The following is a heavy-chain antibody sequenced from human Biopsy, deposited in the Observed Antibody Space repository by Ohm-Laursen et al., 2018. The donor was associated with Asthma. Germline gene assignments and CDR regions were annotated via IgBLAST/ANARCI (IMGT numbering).Heavy chain of an antibody. CDR2: ISYTGSA. V-gene: IGHV4-39*01. J-gene: IGHJ4*02. CDR1: GGSMSSSSYY. D-gene: IGHD7-27*01. Sequence: GTLSLTWTVPGGSMSSSSYYWGWIRQPPGKGLEWMGSISYTGSAYHNPSLKSRVTISVDTSKNHFSLKLSSVTAADTAVYYCARHWDWGSFFDYWGQGTPVTVSS. CDR3: ARHWDWGSFFDY.